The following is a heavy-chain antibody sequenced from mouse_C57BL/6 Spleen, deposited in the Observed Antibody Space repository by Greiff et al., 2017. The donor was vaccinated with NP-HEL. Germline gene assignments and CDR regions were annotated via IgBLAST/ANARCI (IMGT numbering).Heavy chain of an antibody. J-gene: IGHJ2*01. Sequence: VQGVESGAELARPGASVKMSCKASGYTFTSYTMHWVKQRPGQGLEWIGYINPSSGYTKYNQKFKDKATLTADKSSSTAYMQLSSLTSEDSAVYYCASKDPFDYWGQGTTLTVSS. CDR3: ASKDPFDY. CDR1: GYTFTSYT. CDR2: INPSSGYT. V-gene: IGHV1-4*01.